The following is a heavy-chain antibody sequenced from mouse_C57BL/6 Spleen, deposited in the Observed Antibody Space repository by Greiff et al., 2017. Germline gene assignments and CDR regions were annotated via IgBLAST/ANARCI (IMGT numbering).Heavy chain of an antibody. CDR3: ARGDWDGASAMDY. CDR2: ISYDGSN. D-gene: IGHD4-1*01. Sequence: EVQLQQSGPGLVKPSQSLSLTCSVTGYSITSGYYWNWIRQFPGNKLEWMGYISYDGSNNYNPSLKNRISITRDTSKNQFFLKLNSVTTEDTATYYCARGDWDGASAMDYWGQGTSVTVSS. V-gene: IGHV3-6*01. CDR1: GYSITSGYY. J-gene: IGHJ4*01.